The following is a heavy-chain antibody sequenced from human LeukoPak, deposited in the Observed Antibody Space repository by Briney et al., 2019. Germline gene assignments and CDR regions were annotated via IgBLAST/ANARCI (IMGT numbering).Heavy chain of an antibody. CDR1: GYTSTSYG. Sequence: ASVKVSCKASGYTSTSYGISWVRQAPGQGLEWMGWISAYNGNTSYLQKLQGRVTMTTDTSTSTAYMELRSLRSDDTAVYYCARDLSMTPFDYWGQGTLVTVSS. V-gene: IGHV1-18*01. J-gene: IGHJ4*02. D-gene: IGHD3-16*02. CDR3: ARDLSMTPFDY. CDR2: ISAYNGNT.